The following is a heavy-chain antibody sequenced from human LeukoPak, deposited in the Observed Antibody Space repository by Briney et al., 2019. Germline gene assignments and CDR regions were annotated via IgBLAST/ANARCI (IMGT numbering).Heavy chain of an antibody. CDR2: INSDSSLM. V-gene: IGHV3-21*01. D-gene: IGHD3-16*01. J-gene: IGHJ4*02. Sequence: GGSLRLSCAASGFTFSSYSMNWVRQAPGKGLEWVSSINSDSSLMYYAESVKGRFTISRDNARNSLYPQMNSLRAEDTAVYYCIRDLFDDYSLDYWGQGALVTVSS. CDR3: IRDLFDDYSLDY. CDR1: GFTFSSYS.